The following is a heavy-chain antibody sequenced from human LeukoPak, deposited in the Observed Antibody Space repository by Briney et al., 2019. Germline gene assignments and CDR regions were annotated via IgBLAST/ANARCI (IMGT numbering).Heavy chain of an antibody. CDR1: GFTFSSYS. J-gene: IGHJ6*02. V-gene: IGHV3-21*01. D-gene: IGHD3-10*02. CDR3: AREIGSMVGPYYGMDV. CDR2: ISSSSSYI. Sequence: GGSLRLSCAASGFTFSSYSMNWVRQAPGKGLEWVSSISSSSSYIYYADSVKGRFTISRDNAKNSLYLQMNSLRAEDTAVYYCAREIGSMVGPYYGMDVWGQGTTVTVSS.